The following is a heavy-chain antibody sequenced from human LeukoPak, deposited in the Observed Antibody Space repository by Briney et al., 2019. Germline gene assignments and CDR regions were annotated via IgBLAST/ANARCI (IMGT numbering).Heavy chain of an antibody. CDR2: IRGDSSET. D-gene: IGHD3-3*01. CDR3: ARGHFGVVLDY. V-gene: IGHV3-21*01. CDR1: GFTFSSYS. J-gene: IGHJ4*02. Sequence: GGSLRLSCAGSGFTFSSYSMIWVRQAPGKGLEWVSSIRGDSSETRHAGSVMGRFTIYRDNAEKSLYLQMNSLRAEDTAVYYCARGHFGVVLDYWGQGTLVTVSS.